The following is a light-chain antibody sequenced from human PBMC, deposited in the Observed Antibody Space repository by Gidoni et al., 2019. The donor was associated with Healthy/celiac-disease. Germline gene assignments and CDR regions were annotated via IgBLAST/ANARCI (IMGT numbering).Light chain of an antibody. V-gene: IGKV1-39*01. CDR3: QQSYSTPRT. J-gene: IGKJ1*01. CDR2: AAS. CDR1: QSISSY. Sequence: DIQMTQSPSSLSASVGDRVTITCRASQSISSYLNCYQQKPGKAPKLLIYAASSLQSGVPSRFSGSGSGTDFTLTISSLQPEAFATYYCQQSYSTPRTFGQGTKVEIK.